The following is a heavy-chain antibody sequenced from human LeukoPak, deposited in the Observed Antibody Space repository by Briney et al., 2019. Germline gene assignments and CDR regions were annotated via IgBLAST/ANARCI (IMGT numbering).Heavy chain of an antibody. CDR3: ARLRRSDGYYDSSGDYYPLGYFDL. V-gene: IGHV4-39*01. CDR2: IYYSGST. CDR1: GGSISSSSYY. Sequence: PSETLSLTCTVSGGSISSSSYYWDWVRQPPGKGLEWIGTIYYSGSTYYNPSLKSRVTLSVDTSKNQFSLNLRSVTAADTAVYSCARLRRSDGYYDSSGDYYPLGYFDLWGQGTLVTVSS. J-gene: IGHJ4*02. D-gene: IGHD3-22*01.